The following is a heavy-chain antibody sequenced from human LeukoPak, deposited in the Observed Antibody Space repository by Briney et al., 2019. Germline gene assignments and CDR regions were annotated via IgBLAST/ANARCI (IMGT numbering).Heavy chain of an antibody. V-gene: IGHV1-69*05. Sequence: SVKVSCKASGGTFSSYAISWVRQAPGQGLEWMGGIIPIFGTANYAQEFQGRVTITTDESTSTAYMELSSLRSEDTAVYYCARGWGQHLRNTGCYFDLWGRGTLVTVSS. CDR3: ARGWGQHLRNTGCYFDL. D-gene: IGHD1/OR15-1a*01. CDR2: IIPIFGTA. J-gene: IGHJ2*01. CDR1: GGTFSSYA.